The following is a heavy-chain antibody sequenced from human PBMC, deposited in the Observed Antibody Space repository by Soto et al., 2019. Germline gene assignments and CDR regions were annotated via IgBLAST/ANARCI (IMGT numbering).Heavy chain of an antibody. CDR3: ARLSSWSRYYYYGMDV. CDR1: GGSISSSSYY. CDR2: IYYSGST. Sequence: SETLSLTFTVSGGSISSSSYYLAWIRQPPGKGLEWIGSIYYSGSTYYNPSLKSRVTISVDTSKNQFSLKLSSVTAADTAVYYCARLSSWSRYYYYGMDVWGQGTTVTVSS. J-gene: IGHJ6*02. V-gene: IGHV4-39*01. D-gene: IGHD6-13*01.